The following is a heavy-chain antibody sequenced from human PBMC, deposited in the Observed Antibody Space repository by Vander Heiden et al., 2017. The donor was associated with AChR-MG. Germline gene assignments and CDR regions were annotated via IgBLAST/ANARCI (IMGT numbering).Heavy chain of an antibody. D-gene: IGHD1-20*01. CDR2: IIPIFGTA. CDR3: AREGITGTGVFSGMDV. V-gene: IGHV1-69*06. Sequence: QVQLVQSGAEVKKPGSSVKVSCKASGGPFSSNAISWVRQAPGQGLEWMGGIIPIFGTANYAQKFQGRVTITADKSTSTAYMELSSLRSEDTAVYYGAREGITGTGVFSGMDVWGQGTTVTVSS. CDR1: GGPFSSNA. J-gene: IGHJ6*02.